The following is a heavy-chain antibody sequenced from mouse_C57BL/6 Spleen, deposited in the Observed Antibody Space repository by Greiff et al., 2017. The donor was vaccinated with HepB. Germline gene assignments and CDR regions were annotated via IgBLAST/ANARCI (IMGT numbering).Heavy chain of an antibody. CDR2: IYPGDGDT. Sequence: VQLVESGAELVKPGASVKISCKASGYAFSSYWMNWVKQRPGKGLEWIGQIYPGDGDTNYNGKFKGKATLTADKSSSTAYMQLSSLTSEDAAVYFCARDGGTTVVAPSCAYWGQGTLVTVSA. CDR1: GYAFSSYW. D-gene: IGHD1-1*01. V-gene: IGHV1-80*01. J-gene: IGHJ3*01. CDR3: ARDGGTTVVAPSCAY.